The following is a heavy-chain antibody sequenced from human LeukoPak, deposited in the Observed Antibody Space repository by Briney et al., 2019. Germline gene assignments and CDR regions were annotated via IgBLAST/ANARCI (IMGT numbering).Heavy chain of an antibody. Sequence: GASVRVPCKVSGYTLSELSMHWVRQAPGKGLEWMGGFDPEDGETIYAQKFQGRVTMTEDTSTDTAHMELSSLRSEDTAVYYCATAQRFRHRRISLIVVHADPNYFDYWGQGTLVTVSS. D-gene: IGHD3-22*01. CDR1: GYTLSELS. J-gene: IGHJ4*02. V-gene: IGHV1-24*01. CDR3: ATAQRFRHRRISLIVVHADPNYFDY. CDR2: FDPEDGET.